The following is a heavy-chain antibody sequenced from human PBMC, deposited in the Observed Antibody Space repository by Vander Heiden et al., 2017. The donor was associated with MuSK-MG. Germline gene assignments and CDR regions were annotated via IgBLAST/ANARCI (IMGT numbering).Heavy chain of an antibody. Sequence: QVQLQESGPGLLKPSETLSLTCAVSAYSISSGYYWGWIRQPPGKGLEWIGSIFHSGTTYYNPSLKRRVTISVDTSKNQVSLKVTSVTAADTAVYYCARHPAYSSSWQGDWFDPWGQGTLVTVYS. V-gene: IGHV4-38-2*01. CDR1: AYSISSGYY. J-gene: IGHJ5*02. CDR3: ARHPAYSSSWQGDWFDP. CDR2: IFHSGTT. D-gene: IGHD6-13*01.